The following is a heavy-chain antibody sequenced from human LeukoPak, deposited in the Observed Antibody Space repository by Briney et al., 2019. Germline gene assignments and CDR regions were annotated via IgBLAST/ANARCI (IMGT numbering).Heavy chain of an antibody. D-gene: IGHD6-6*01. CDR2: IYSGGTT. Sequence: PGGSLRLSCAASGFSVSSNYMSWVRQAPGKGLEWVSIIYSGGTTHYADSVEGRFTVSKDSSMNTVYLQLNGLRVEDTALYYCARDGTSFYFDYWGQGTPVTVSS. J-gene: IGHJ4*02. V-gene: IGHV3-66*01. CDR3: ARDGTSFYFDY. CDR1: GFSVSSNY.